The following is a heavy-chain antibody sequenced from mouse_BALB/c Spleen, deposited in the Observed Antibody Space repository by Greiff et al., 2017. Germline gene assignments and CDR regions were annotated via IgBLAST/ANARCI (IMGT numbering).Heavy chain of an antibody. J-gene: IGHJ2*01. CDR3: ARDYGSSYVYFDY. CDR2: ISSGGST. D-gene: IGHD1-1*01. V-gene: IGHV5-6-5*01. CDR1: GFTFSSYA. Sequence: EVQGVESGGGLVKPGGSLKLSCAASGFTFSSYAMSWVRQTPEKRLEWVASISSGGSTYYPDSVKGRFTISRDNARNILYLQMSSLRSEDTAMYYCARDYGSSYVYFDYWGQGTTLTVSS.